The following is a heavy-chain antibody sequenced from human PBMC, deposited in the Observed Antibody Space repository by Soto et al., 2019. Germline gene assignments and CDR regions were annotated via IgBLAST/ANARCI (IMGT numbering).Heavy chain of an antibody. CDR2: IYYSGST. CDR1: GGSISSGGYY. Sequence: QVQLQESGPGLVKPSQTLSLTCTVSGGSISSGGYYWSWIRQHPGKGLEWIGYIYYSGSTYYNPSLKSRVTISVDTSKNQFSLKLSSVTAADTAVYYCARGGRGYSHGLDYYYGMDVWGQGTTVTVSS. D-gene: IGHD5-18*01. CDR3: ARGGRGYSHGLDYYYGMDV. J-gene: IGHJ6*02. V-gene: IGHV4-31*03.